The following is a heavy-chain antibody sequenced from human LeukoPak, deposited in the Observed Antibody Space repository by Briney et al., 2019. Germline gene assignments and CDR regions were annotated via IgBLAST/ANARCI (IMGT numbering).Heavy chain of an antibody. CDR3: AKDLLGVAAGNY. D-gene: IGHD6-13*01. V-gene: IGHV3-74*01. J-gene: IGHJ4*02. CDR2: INSDGSST. Sequence: GGSLRLSCAASGFTFSSYWMHWVRQAPGKGLVWVSRINSDGSSTSYADSVKGRFTISRDNSKSTLYLQMNSLRAENTAVYSCAKDLLGVAAGNYWGQGTLVTVSS. CDR1: GFTFSSYW.